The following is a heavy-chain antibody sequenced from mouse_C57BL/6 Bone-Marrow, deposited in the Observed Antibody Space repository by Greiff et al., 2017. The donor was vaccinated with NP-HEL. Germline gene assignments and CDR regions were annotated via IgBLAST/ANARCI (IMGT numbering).Heavy chain of an antibody. Sequence: LQESGAELARPGASVKLSCKASGYTFTSYGISWVKQRTGQGLEWIGEIYPRSGNTYYNEKFKGKATLTADKSSSTAYMELRSLTSEDSAVYFCAREDYIQAMDYWGQGTSVTVSS. CDR2: IYPRSGNT. D-gene: IGHD2-12*01. CDR3: AREDYIQAMDY. V-gene: IGHV1-81*01. CDR1: GYTFTSYG. J-gene: IGHJ4*01.